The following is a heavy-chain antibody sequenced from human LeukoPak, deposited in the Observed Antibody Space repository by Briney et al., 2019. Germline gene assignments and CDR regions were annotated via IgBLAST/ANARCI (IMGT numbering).Heavy chain of an antibody. V-gene: IGHV3-48*01. CDR2: ISSSSSTI. Sequence: GGSLRLSCAASGFTFNSYSMNWVRQAPGKGLEWVSYISSSSSTIYYADSVKGRFTISRDNAKNSLYLQMNSLRAEDTAVYYCARAPDIVVVPAAYDYWGQGTLVTVSS. D-gene: IGHD2-2*01. CDR1: GFTFNSYS. J-gene: IGHJ4*02. CDR3: ARAPDIVVVPAAYDY.